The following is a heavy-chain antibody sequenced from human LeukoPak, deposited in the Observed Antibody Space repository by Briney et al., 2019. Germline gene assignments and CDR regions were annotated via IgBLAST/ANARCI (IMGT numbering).Heavy chain of an antibody. CDR1: GGSISSYY. CDR2: INTSGST. D-gene: IGHD6-19*01. CDR3: AVAGTSVVGTRFDY. J-gene: IGHJ4*02. V-gene: IGHV4-4*07. Sequence: PSETLSLTCTVSGGSISSYYWSWIRQPAGKGLEWIGRINTSGSTTYNPSLKSRVTMSVDTSYKQFSLKLSSVTAADAAAYYCAVAGTSVVGTRFDYWGKGTLVTVSS.